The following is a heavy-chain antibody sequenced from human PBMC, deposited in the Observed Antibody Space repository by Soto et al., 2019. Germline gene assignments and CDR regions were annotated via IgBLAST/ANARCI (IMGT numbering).Heavy chain of an antibody. D-gene: IGHD2-15*01. CDR3: ARDICSGGSCYFYGMDV. V-gene: IGHV1-3*01. J-gene: IGHJ6*02. Sequence: ASVKVSCKASGYTFTRYVLHWVRQAPGQRLEWMGWINAGNGNTKYSQKFQGRVTITRDTSASTAYMELSSLTYEDTAVYCCARDICSGGSCYFYGMDVWGQGTTVTVS. CDR1: GYTFTRYV. CDR2: INAGNGNT.